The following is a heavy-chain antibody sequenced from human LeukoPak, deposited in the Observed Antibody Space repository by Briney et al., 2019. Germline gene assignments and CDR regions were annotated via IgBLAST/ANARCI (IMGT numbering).Heavy chain of an antibody. D-gene: IGHD2-15*01. J-gene: IGHJ6*03. V-gene: IGHV7-4-1*02. Sequence: ASVKVSCKASGYTFTSYDINWVQQAPGQGLEWMGWINTNTGNPTYAQGFTGRFVFSLDTSVSTAYLQISSLKAEDTAVYYCARTVGGSWGYYYYMDVWGKGTTVTISS. CDR1: GYTFTSYD. CDR3: ARTVGGSWGYYYYMDV. CDR2: INTNTGNP.